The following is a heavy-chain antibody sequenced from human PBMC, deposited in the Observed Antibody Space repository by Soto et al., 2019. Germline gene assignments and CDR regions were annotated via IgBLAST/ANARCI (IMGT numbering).Heavy chain of an antibody. CDR3: ARHAGVEGSGTNAYYYYYMDV. Sequence: GESLKISCKGSGYSFTSYWIGWVRQMPGKGLEWMGIIYPGDSDTRYSPSFQGQVTISADKSISTAYLQWSSLKASDTAMYYCARHAGVEGSGTNAYYYYYMDVWGKGTTVTVSS. J-gene: IGHJ6*03. CDR2: IYPGDSDT. V-gene: IGHV5-51*01. CDR1: GYSFTSYW. D-gene: IGHD3-10*01.